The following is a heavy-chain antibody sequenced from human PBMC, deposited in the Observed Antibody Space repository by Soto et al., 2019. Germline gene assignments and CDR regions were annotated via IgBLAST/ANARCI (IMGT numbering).Heavy chain of an antibody. J-gene: IGHJ6*02. CDR2: ISNSGHAI. V-gene: IGHV3-11*01. D-gene: IGHD6-13*01. Sequence: QVQLVESGGGLVKPGGSLRLSCVASGFTFSDYYMSWIRQAPGKGLEWVSYISNSGHAIYYADSVKGRFTVSRDNSNNSMSLQMTSLRADDTAIYYRARDARYASSSYGFDVWGQGTTVSVSS. CDR1: GFTFSDYY. CDR3: ARDARYASSSYGFDV.